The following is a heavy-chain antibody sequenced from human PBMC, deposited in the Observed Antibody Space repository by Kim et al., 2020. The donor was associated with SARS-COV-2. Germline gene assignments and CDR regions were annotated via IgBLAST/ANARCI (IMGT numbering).Heavy chain of an antibody. J-gene: IGHJ4*02. Sequence: GGSLRLSCAASGFTFSSYAMSWVRQAPGKGLEWVSAISGSGDSTYYADSVKGRFTIPRDNSKNTLYLQMNSLRAEDTAVYYCAKERGYSGYERYFDYCGQGTLVTVTS. CDR1: GFTFSSYA. CDR3: AKERGYSGYERYFDY. D-gene: IGHD5-12*01. CDR2: ISGSGDST. V-gene: IGHV3-23*01.